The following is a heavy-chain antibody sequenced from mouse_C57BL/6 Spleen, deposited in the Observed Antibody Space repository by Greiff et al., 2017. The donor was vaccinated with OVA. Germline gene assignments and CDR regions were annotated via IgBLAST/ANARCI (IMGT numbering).Heavy chain of an antibody. Sequence: VMLVESGPELVKPGASVKISCKASGYAFSSSWMNWVKQRPGKGLEWIGRIYPGDGDTNYNGKFKGKATLTADKSSSTAYMQLSSLTSEDSAVYFCAREEGYYDYDWFAYWGQGTLVTVSA. CDR2: IYPGDGDT. CDR3: AREEGYYDYDWFAY. J-gene: IGHJ3*01. CDR1: GYAFSSSW. V-gene: IGHV1-82*01. D-gene: IGHD2-4*01.